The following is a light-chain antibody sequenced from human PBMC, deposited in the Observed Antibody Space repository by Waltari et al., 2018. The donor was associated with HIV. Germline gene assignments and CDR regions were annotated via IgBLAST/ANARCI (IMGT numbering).Light chain of an antibody. Sequence: QSVLTQPPSVSGAPGQRVTIPCTWSSSNIGAGYDVHCYQHIPGTAPKLLICGNSHQPSGFPDRLSGSKSGTSASLAITGLQAKDEADYYCQSYDSSQSGWVFGGGTKLTVL. CDR1: SSNIGAGYD. CDR3: QSYDSSQSGWV. V-gene: IGLV1-40*01. J-gene: IGLJ3*02. CDR2: GNS.